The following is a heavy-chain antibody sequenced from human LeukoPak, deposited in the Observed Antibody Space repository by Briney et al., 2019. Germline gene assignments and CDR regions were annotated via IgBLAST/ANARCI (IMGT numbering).Heavy chain of an antibody. Sequence: PSETLSLTCTVSGGSISSYYWSWIRQPAGKGLEWIGRIYTSGSTNYNPSLRSRVTMSVDTSKNQFSLKLSSVTAADTAVYYCARRQLTIFGVVLYYMDVWGKGTTVTVSS. CDR3: ARRQLTIFGVVLYYMDV. V-gene: IGHV4-4*07. D-gene: IGHD3-3*01. CDR1: GGSISSYY. J-gene: IGHJ6*03. CDR2: IYTSGST.